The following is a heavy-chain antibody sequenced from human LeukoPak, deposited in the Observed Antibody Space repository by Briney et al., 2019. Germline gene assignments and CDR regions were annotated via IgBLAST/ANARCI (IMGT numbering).Heavy chain of an antibody. CDR2: IYYSGST. V-gene: IGHV4-39*01. Sequence: NSSETLSLTCTVSGGSISSSSYYWGWIRQPPGKGLEWIGSIYYSGSTYYNPSLKSRVTISVDTSKNQFSLKLSSVTAADTAVYYCATLLYYDFWSGYHRDYWGQGTLVTVSS. CDR1: GGSISSSSYY. D-gene: IGHD3-3*01. J-gene: IGHJ4*02. CDR3: ATLLYYDFWSGYHRDY.